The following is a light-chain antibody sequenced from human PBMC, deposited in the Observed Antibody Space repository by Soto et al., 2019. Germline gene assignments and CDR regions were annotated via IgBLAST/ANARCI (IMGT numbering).Light chain of an antibody. CDR1: SSDVGGYNY. CDR2: EVS. V-gene: IGLV2-14*01. CDR3: SSYTSSSTRV. Sequence: QSALTQPASVSGSPGQSITISCTGTSSDVGGYNYVSWYQQHPGKAPKLMIYEVSNRPSGVSNRFSGSKSGNTAALTISGLQDEDEADYYCSSYTSSSTRVFGGATKVTV. J-gene: IGLJ3*02.